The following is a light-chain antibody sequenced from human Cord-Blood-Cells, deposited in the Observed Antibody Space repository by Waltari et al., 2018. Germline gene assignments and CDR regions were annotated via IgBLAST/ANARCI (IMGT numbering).Light chain of an antibody. CDR3: QQYNNWPYT. CDR1: QSGSSN. V-gene: IGKV3-15*01. CDR2: GAS. Sequence: EIVMTQPPATLSVAPGERATLSCRASQSGSSNLAWYQQKPGQATRLLIYGASTRATGIPARFSGSGSGTEFTLTISSLQSEDFAVYYCQQYNNWPYTFGQGTKLEIK. J-gene: IGKJ2*01.